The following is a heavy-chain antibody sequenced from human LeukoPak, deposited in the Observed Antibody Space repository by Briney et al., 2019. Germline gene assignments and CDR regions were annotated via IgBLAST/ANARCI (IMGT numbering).Heavy chain of an antibody. CDR2: INPNSGGT. V-gene: IGHV1-2*06. Sequence: GASVKVSCXASGYTFTGYYMHWVRQAPGQGLEWMGRINPNSGGTNYAQKFQGRVTMTRDTSISTAYMELSRLRSDDTAVYYCARVGEVYYYGPTDAFDIWGQGTMVTVSS. J-gene: IGHJ3*02. CDR3: ARVGEVYYYGPTDAFDI. CDR1: GYTFTGYY. D-gene: IGHD3-10*01.